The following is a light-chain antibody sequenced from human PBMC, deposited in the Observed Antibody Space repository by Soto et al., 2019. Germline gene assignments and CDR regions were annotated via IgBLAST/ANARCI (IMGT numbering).Light chain of an antibody. CDR2: DAS. V-gene: IGKV3-15*01. CDR1: QSVRSN. J-gene: IGKJ1*01. CDR3: HQYYNGHRK. Sequence: EKVMTQSPATLSVSPGERATLSCRASQSVRSNLAWYQQKPGQPPRLLIYDASTRATGIPSRFSGSGSGTEFTLTISSLKSEDFAVYYFHQYYNGHRKFG.